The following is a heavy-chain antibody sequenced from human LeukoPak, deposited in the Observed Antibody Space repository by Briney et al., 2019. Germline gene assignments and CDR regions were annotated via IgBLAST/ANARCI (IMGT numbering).Heavy chain of an antibody. V-gene: IGHV5-51*01. J-gene: IGHJ3*02. CDR1: GYKFTNYW. CDR2: IYPRDSDT. D-gene: IGHD6-13*01. Sequence: GESLKISCKGSGYKFTNYWIAWVRQMPGQGLEWLGIIYPRDSDTRYSPSFQGQVTISADKSISTAYLQWSSLKASDTAMYYCARPIAAISNDAFDIWGQGTMVTVSS. CDR3: ARPIAAISNDAFDI.